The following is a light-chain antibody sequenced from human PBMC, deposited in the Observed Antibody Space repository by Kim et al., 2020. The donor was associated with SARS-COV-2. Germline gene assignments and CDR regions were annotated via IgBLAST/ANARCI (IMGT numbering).Light chain of an antibody. Sequence: DIQMTQSPSTLSTSVGDRVTITCRANQSVGDWLAWYQQTPGKAPKVLISKASNLESGIPSRFSGSQFETEFTLTISSLQPDDSATYYWEQYKSCPWTFGQGTKVDIK. CDR2: KAS. V-gene: IGKV1-5*03. J-gene: IGKJ1*01. CDR1: QSVGDW. CDR3: EQYKSCPWT.